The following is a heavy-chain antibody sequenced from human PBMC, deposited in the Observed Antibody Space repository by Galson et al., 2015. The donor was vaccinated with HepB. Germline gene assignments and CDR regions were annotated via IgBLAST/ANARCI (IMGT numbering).Heavy chain of an antibody. CDR3: ARDAPAGARMGLHS. Sequence: SLRLSCADSGFIFSRSAMHWVRQAPGKGLEWLALISYDGSNIQYAGSVKGRFTISRDNSKNTLFLQMNSLRLEDTALYYCARDAPAGARMGLHSWGQGTLVTVSS. D-gene: IGHD1-26*01. CDR1: GFIFSRSA. V-gene: IGHV3-30*04. CDR2: ISYDGSNI. J-gene: IGHJ4*02.